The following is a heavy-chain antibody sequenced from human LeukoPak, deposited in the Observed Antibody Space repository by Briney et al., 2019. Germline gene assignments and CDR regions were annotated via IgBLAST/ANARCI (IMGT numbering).Heavy chain of an antibody. J-gene: IGHJ4*02. V-gene: IGHV4-4*07. D-gene: IGHD1-26*01. CDR1: GGSISNFY. Sequence: SETLSLTCTVSGGSISNFYWSWIRQPAGKGLEWIGRIYTSGSTNYNPSLKSRVTISIDTSKNQFSLKLSSVTAADTAVYYCAKSGGYGLIDYWGQGTLVTVSS. CDR2: IYTSGST. CDR3: AKSGGYGLIDY.